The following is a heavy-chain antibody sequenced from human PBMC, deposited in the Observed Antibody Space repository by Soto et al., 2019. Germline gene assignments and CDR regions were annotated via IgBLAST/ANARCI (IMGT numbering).Heavy chain of an antibody. CDR3: ARDGDSPYFPPPYSFHP. D-gene: IGHD2-15*01. J-gene: IGHJ5*02. CDR2: ISYDGSKT. CDR1: AFTFRSYT. V-gene: IGHV3-30*04. Sequence: QVQLVESGGGVVQPGRSLRLSCAASAFTFRSYTMHWVRQAPGKGLEWVATISYDGSKTNYADSVRGRFTISRDNSKSFLFVQMDSLRLEATVVYSCARDGDSPYFPPPYSFHPWGQGTRVPVSS.